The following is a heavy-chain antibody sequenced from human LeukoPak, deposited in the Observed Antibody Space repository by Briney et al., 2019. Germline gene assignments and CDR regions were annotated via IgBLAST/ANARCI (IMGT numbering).Heavy chain of an antibody. V-gene: IGHV1-18*01. D-gene: IGHD3-10*01. CDR3: ARDSYDSGITYYYYMDV. CDR2: ISAYNGNT. Sequence: GASVKVSCKASGYTFTSYGISWVRQAPGQGLEWMGWISAYNGNTNYAQKLQGRVTMTTDTSTSTAYMELRSLRSDDTAVYYCARDSYDSGITYYYYMDVWGKGTTVTISS. J-gene: IGHJ6*03. CDR1: GYTFTSYG.